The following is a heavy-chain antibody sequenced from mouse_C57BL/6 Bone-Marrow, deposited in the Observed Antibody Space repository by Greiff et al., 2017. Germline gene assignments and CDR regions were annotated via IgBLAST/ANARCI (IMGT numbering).Heavy chain of an antibody. J-gene: IGHJ3*01. CDR2: IWGDGST. Sequence: QVQLKESGPGLVAPSQTLYISCNVSGFSLTSYGVSWVRQPPGKGLEWLGVIWGDGSTNYHSALISSLSISKDNTKSQVFLKLNRLQTDATDTYYCAKLDNYVFAYWGQGTLVTVSA. CDR1: GFSLTSYG. V-gene: IGHV2-3*01. D-gene: IGHD1-3*01. CDR3: AKLDNYVFAY.